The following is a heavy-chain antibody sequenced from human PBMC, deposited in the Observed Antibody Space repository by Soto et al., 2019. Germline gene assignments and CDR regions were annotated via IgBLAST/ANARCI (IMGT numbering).Heavy chain of an antibody. V-gene: IGHV3-48*02. J-gene: IGHJ6*02. CDR2: ITSSSSTI. CDR3: ARTGAAAAYYYYYGMDG. Sequence: GGSLRLSCAASGFTFSSYTMNWVRQAPGKGLEWVSYITSSSSTIYYADSVKGRFTISRDNAKNSLYLQMNSLRDEDTAVYYCARTGAAAAYYYYYGMDGWGQGTTVTVSS. CDR1: GFTFSSYT. D-gene: IGHD6-13*01.